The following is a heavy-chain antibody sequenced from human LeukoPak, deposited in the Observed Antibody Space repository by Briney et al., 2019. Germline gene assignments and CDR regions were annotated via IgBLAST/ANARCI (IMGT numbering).Heavy chain of an antibody. CDR1: GFTFSSYA. CDR3: ASRANSGSYYPYYFDY. CDR2: INGSGGST. J-gene: IGHJ4*02. D-gene: IGHD1-26*01. Sequence: PGGSLRLSCAASGFTFSSYAMSWVRQAPGKGLEWVSAINGSGGSTYYADSVKGRFTISRDNSKNTLYLQMNSLRAEDTAVYYCASRANSGSYYPYYFDYWGQGTLVTVSS. V-gene: IGHV3-23*01.